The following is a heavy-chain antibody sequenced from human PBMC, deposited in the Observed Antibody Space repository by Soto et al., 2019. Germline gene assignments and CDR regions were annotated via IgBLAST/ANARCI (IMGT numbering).Heavy chain of an antibody. CDR3: ARGPELGSWFDP. J-gene: IGHJ5*02. D-gene: IGHD7-27*01. CDR1: GFTFSSYE. V-gene: IGHV3-48*03. Sequence: GGSLRLSCAASGFTFSSYEMNWVRQAPGKGLEWVSYISSSGSTIYYADSVKGRFTISRDNAKNSLYLQMNSLRAEDTAVYYCARGPELGSWFDPWGQGTLVTVSS. CDR2: ISSSGSTI.